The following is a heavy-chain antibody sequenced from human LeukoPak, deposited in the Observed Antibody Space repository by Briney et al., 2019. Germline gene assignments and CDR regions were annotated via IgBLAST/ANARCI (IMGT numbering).Heavy chain of an antibody. V-gene: IGHV4-61*09. D-gene: IGHD2-15*01. CDR3: ARDWGLLATSGRGALDI. CDR1: VRSISSGRYY. CDR2: IYASGSS. Sequence: SETLSLTCSICVRSISSGRYYWSWIRKPAGKGLEWIGHIYASGSSNYNPSLKSRVTISVDTSKNQFSLNLSSVTAADTAVYYCARDWGLLATSGRGALDIWGQGTMVTVSS. J-gene: IGHJ3*02.